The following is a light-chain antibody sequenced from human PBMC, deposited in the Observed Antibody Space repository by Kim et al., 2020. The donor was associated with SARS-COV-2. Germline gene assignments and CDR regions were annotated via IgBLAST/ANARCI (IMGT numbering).Light chain of an antibody. Sequence: VAPGKTARIAGGGTNIGSKSVHWYQRKPGPAPVLVIYYDSDRPSGIPERFSGSNSGNTATLTISRVEAGDEADYYCQVWDSSSDWVFGGGTQLTVL. CDR2: YDS. J-gene: IGLJ3*02. V-gene: IGLV3-21*04. CDR1: NIGSKS. CDR3: QVWDSSSDWV.